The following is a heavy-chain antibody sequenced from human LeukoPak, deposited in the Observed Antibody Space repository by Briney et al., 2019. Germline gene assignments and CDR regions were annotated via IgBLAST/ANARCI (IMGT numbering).Heavy chain of an antibody. CDR1: GFTLSSYW. D-gene: IGHD2-15*01. CDR3: ARDLSGYSDY. CDR2: ISDADGSIT. Sequence: QLGGSLRLSCAASGFTLSSYWLHWVRQAPGKGLVWVSRISDADGSITDYADSVRGRFTISRDTAKNTLYLEMNSLGAEDTAVYYCARDLSGYSDYWGQGTLVTVSS. J-gene: IGHJ4*02. V-gene: IGHV3-74*01.